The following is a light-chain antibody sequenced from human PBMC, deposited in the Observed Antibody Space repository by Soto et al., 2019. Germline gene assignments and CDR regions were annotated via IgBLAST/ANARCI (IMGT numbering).Light chain of an antibody. CDR3: TSYAGGNNV. CDR1: STDVGGYDY. J-gene: IGLJ1*01. CDR2: EVN. V-gene: IGLV2-8*01. Sequence: QSALTQPPSASGSPGQSVNISSTGTSTDVGGYDYVSWYQQHPGKVPKLMIYEVNKRPSGVPDRFSGSKSGNTASLTVSGLQPEDEADYYCTSYAGGNNVFGTGTKLTVL.